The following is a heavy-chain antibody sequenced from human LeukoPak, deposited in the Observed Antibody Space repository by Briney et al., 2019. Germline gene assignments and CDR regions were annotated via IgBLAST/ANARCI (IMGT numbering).Heavy chain of an antibody. CDR2: INPSGGST. J-gene: IGHJ4*02. V-gene: IGHV1-46*01. D-gene: IGHD6-19*01. CDR1: GYTFTSYG. CDR3: ASYLSGWPMKY. Sequence: ASVKVSCKASGYTFTSYGISWVRQAPGQGLEWMGIINPSGGSTSYAQKFQGRVTMTRDMSTRTVYMELSSLRSEDTAVYYCASYLSGWPMKYWGQGTLVTVSS.